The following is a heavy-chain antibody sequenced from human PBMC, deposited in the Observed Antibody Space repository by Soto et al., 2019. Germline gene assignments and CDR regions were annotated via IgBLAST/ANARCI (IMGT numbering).Heavy chain of an antibody. CDR3: AREIGYYADY. CDR2: INHSGST. J-gene: IGHJ4*02. CDR1: GGSFSGYY. Sequence: SETLSLTCAVYGGSFSGYYWSWIRQPPGKGLEWIGEINHSGSTNYNPSLKSRVTISVDTSKNQFSLKLSSVTAADTAVYYCAREIGYYADYWGQGTLVTVS. V-gene: IGHV4-34*01. D-gene: IGHD3-10*01.